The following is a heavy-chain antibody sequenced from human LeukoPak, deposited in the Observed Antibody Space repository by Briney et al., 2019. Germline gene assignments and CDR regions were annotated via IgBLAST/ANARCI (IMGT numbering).Heavy chain of an antibody. CDR3: ARAYCSSTTCYTYDAFDI. CDR1: GFTFSGYN. D-gene: IGHD2-2*02. Sequence: GGSLRLSCAASGFTFSGYNMNWVRQAPGKGLEWVSSIDNSSSYMYYPDSVRGRFTISRDNAKNSLDLQMNSLRAEDTAVYFCARAYCSSTTCYTYDAFDIWGQGTMVTVSS. J-gene: IGHJ3*02. CDR2: IDNSSSYM. V-gene: IGHV3-21*01.